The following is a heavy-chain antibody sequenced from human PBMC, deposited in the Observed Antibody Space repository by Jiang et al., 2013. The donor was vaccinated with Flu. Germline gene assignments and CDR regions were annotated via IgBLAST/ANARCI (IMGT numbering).Heavy chain of an antibody. CDR3: AKDLDDYFSYVMDV. CDR2: LSWNGGIV. V-gene: IGHV3-9*01. J-gene: IGHJ6*02. Sequence: QLLEVWGRAWYSLAGPSRLSCAASGFTFDDYAMHWVRQAPGKGLEWVSGLSWNGGIVDYTESVKGRFTISRDNAKNLLYLQMNSLRGEDTALYYCAKDLDDYFSYVMDVWGQGTTVTVSS. CDR1: GFTFDDYA.